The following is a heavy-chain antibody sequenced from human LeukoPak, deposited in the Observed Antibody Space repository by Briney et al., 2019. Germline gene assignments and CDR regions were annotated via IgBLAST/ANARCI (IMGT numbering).Heavy chain of an antibody. CDR1: GFTFSSCA. CDR3: ARAKVVPASFDY. D-gene: IGHD2-2*01. Sequence: GGSLRLSCAASGFTFSSCAMHWVRQAPGKGLEWVAVISYDGSNKYYADSVKGRFTISRDNSKNTLYLQMNSLRAEDTAVYYCARAKVVPASFDYWGQGTLVTVSS. V-gene: IGHV3-30-3*01. J-gene: IGHJ4*02. CDR2: ISYDGSNK.